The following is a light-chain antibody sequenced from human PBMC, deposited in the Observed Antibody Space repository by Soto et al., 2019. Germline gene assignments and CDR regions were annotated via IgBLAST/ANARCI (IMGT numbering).Light chain of an antibody. CDR1: QSVRGNY. CDR2: GPS. V-gene: IGKV3-20*01. CDR3: HQFGMSPFT. Sequence: VLTQSPGTLSLSPGESATLSCRASQSVRGNYFAWYQQRPGQAPRLLVYGPSVRAAGIPDRFRGSGSRTDFNLTINRVEPEDFAVYSCHQFGMSPFTFGPGTTLDIK. J-gene: IGKJ3*01.